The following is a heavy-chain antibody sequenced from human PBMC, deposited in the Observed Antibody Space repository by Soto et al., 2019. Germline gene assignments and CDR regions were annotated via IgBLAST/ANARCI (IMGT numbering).Heavy chain of an antibody. D-gene: IGHD3-22*01. CDR2: ISYDGSNK. CDR3: ARGITMIVAPDY. V-gene: IGHV3-30-3*01. Sequence: QPGGSLRLSCAASGFTFSSYAMHWVRQAPGKGLEWVAVISYDGSNKYYADSVKGRFTISRDNSKNTLYLQMNSLRAEDTAVYYCARGITMIVAPDYWGQGTLVTVSS. J-gene: IGHJ4*02. CDR1: GFTFSSYA.